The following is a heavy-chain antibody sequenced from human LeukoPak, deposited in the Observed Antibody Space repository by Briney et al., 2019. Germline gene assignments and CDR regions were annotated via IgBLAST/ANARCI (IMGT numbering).Heavy chain of an antibody. V-gene: IGHV4-30-2*01. Sequence: SETLSLTCAVSGGSISSGGYSWSWIRQPPGKGLEWIGYICHSGSTYYNPSLKSRVTISVDRSKNQFSLKLSSVTAADTAVYYCARGDPKMATTYFDYWGQGTLVTVSS. D-gene: IGHD5-12*01. CDR3: ARGDPKMATTYFDY. J-gene: IGHJ4*02. CDR2: ICHSGST. CDR1: GGSISSGGYS.